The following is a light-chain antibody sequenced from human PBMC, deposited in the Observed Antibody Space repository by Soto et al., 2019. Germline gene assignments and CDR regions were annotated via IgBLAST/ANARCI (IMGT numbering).Light chain of an antibody. CDR1: QSVSATY. J-gene: IGKJ1*01. CDR2: AAS. Sequence: EIVLTQSPGTLSLSPGESATLSCRATQSVSATYLAWYQQKPGQAPRLLIYAASSRATDIPDRFSGSGSGTDFTLDISRLEREDFAVYWCQHCGTSSLTFGQGPNVEIK. CDR3: QHCGTSSLT. V-gene: IGKV3-20*01.